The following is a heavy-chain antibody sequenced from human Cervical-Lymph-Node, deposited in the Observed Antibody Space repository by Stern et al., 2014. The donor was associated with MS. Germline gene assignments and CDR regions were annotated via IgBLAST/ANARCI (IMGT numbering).Heavy chain of an antibody. CDR2: IWYDGSNP. CDR3: ASAYSSSHYYFDY. D-gene: IGHD6-13*01. Sequence: VQLVESGGGVVQPGRSLRLYCAASGFSFSRYAMHWVRQAPGKGLEWVALIWYDGSNPYYADSVTGRFTISRDKFKNTLYLQMNSLRAEDTAVYYCASAYSSSHYYFDYWGQGTLVTVSS. J-gene: IGHJ4*02. V-gene: IGHV3-33*01. CDR1: GFSFSRYA.